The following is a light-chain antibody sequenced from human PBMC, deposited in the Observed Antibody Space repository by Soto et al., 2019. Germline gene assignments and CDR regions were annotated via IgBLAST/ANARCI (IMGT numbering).Light chain of an antibody. CDR1: SSDIGSNNY. CDR3: SSYTTTTRL. CDR2: EVS. J-gene: IGLJ3*02. Sequence: QSALTQPASVSGSPGQSITISCTGTSSDIGSNNYVSWFQQRPGKAPTLIIYEVSNRPSGVSTHFSGSKSGNTASLTISGLLHDDEAEYCCSSYTTTTRLFGGGTKLTVL. V-gene: IGLV2-14*01.